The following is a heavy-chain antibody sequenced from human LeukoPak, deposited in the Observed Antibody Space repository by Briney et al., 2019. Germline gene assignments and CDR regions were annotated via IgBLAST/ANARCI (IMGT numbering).Heavy chain of an antibody. CDR3: ARRSGRYYYYMDV. J-gene: IGHJ6*03. D-gene: IGHD1-26*01. CDR2: IYYSGST. Sequence: SETLSLTCTVSGDSISSSSYYWGWIRQPPGKGLEWIGSIYYSGSTYYNPSLKSRVTISVDTSKNQFSLKLSSVTAADTAVYYCARRSGRYYYYMDVWGKGTTVTVSS. CDR1: GDSISSSSYY. V-gene: IGHV4-39*07.